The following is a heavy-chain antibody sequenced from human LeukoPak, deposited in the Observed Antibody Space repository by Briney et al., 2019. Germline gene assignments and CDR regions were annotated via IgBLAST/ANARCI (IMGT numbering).Heavy chain of an antibody. V-gene: IGHV4-39*02. CDR3: ARYSGNPTAFDY. Sequence: KASETLSLTCTVSGGSISSSSYYWGWIRQPPGKGVEWIGNIYYSGSTYYNPSLKSRVTISVDTSNNHFSLKLSSVTAADTAVYYCARYSGNPTAFDYWGQGTLVTVSS. CDR1: GGSISSSSYY. J-gene: IGHJ4*02. CDR2: IYYSGST. D-gene: IGHD1-26*01.